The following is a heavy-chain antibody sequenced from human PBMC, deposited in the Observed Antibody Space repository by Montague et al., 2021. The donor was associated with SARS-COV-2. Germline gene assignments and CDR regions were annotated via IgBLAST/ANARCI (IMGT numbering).Heavy chain of an antibody. J-gene: IGHJ4*02. D-gene: IGHD5-12*01. V-gene: IGHV4-61*02. CDR2: IYTSGTT. CDR3: ARAHSGSWAHLDN. CDR1: GVSISSGSYY. Sequence: TLSLTCTVSGVSISSGSYYWCWIRQPAGKGLEWIGRIYTSGTTDYSFSLKSRVTISVDTSKNQFSLKLTSVTAADTAVYYCARAHSGSWAHLDNWGQGSLVTVSA.